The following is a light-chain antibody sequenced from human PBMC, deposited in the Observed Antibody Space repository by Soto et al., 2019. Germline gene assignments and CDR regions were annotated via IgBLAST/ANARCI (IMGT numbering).Light chain of an antibody. CDR1: QSVSSN. CDR3: QQYGSSPSIT. Sequence: EIVMTQSPATLSVSPGERATLSCRASQSVSSNLAWYQQKPGQAPRLLIYGASTRATGIPARFSGSGSGTEFTLTISSLQSDDVATYYCQQYGSSPSITFGQGTRLEIK. J-gene: IGKJ5*01. CDR2: GAS. V-gene: IGKV3-15*01.